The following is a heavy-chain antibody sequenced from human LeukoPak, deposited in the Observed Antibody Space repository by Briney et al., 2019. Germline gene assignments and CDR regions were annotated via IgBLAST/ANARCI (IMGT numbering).Heavy chain of an antibody. J-gene: IGHJ4*02. CDR2: IYYSGST. Sequence: SETLSLTCTVSGGSISSSSYYWGWIRQPPGKGLGWIGSIYYSGSTYYNPSLKSRVTISVDTSKNQFSLKLSSVTAADTAVYYCASRYYYDSSGYWSIWGQGTLVTVSS. CDR3: ASRYYYDSSGYWSI. CDR1: GGSISSSSYY. D-gene: IGHD3-22*01. V-gene: IGHV4-39*01.